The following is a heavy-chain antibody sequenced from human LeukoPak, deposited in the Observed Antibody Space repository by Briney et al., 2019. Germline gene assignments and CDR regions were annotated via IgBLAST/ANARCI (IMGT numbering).Heavy chain of an antibody. J-gene: IGHJ4*02. V-gene: IGHV4-59*01. CDR2: IYYSGST. D-gene: IGHD5-12*01. CDR1: GASISSYY. CDR3: ARGGGYRAYVPLDY. Sequence: SETLSLTCTVSGASISSYYWSWIRQPPGKGLEWIGYIYYSGSTYHNPSLKSRATISVDTSRKQFSLKLSSVTAADTAVYYCARGGGYRAYVPLDYWGQGTLVTVSS.